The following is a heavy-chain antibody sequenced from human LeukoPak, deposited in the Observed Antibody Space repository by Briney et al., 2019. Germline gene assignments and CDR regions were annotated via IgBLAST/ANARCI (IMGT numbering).Heavy chain of an antibody. D-gene: IGHD2-15*01. V-gene: IGHV1-18*01. Sequence: GASVKVSCKASGYTFISYDISWVRQAPAQGLEWMGWISSYTGNTNYPQKLQGRVAMTTDTAASTAYMELRSVRSDDTAVYYCGRGRGGDAFDVWGQGTMVTVSS. CDR2: ISSYTGNT. CDR1: GYTFISYD. CDR3: GRGRGGDAFDV. J-gene: IGHJ3*01.